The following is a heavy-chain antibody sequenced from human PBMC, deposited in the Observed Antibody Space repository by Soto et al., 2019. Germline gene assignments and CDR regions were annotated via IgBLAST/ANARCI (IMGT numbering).Heavy chain of an antibody. CDR2: IIPIFGTA. J-gene: IGHJ6*02. V-gene: IGHV1-69*06. CDR1: GGTFSSYA. Sequence: AASVKVSCKASGGTFSSYATSWVRQAPGQGLEWMGGIIPIFGTANYAQKFQGRVTITADKSTSTAYMELSSLRSEDTAVYYCAGYGDYDRNYYYGMDVWGQGTPVTVSS. D-gene: IGHD4-17*01. CDR3: AGYGDYDRNYYYGMDV.